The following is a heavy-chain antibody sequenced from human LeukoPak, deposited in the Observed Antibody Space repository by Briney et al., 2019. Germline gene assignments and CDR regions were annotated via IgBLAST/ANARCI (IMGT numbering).Heavy chain of an antibody. CDR1: GFTFDDYG. J-gene: IGHJ4*02. D-gene: IGHD1-7*01. Sequence: GGSLRLSCAASGFTFDDYGMSWVRQAPGKGLEWVSGINWNGDTRGYADSVKGRFTISRDNAKNSLYLQMNSLRAEDTALYYWARGTGTPDYWGQGTLVTVSS. CDR2: INWNGDTR. CDR3: ARGTGTPDY. V-gene: IGHV3-20*04.